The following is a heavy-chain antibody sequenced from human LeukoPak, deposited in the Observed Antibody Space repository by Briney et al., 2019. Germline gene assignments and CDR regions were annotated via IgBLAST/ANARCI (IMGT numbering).Heavy chain of an antibody. V-gene: IGHV4-39*07. CDR3: ARVGQAVTPGLIISWSWFDP. J-gene: IGHJ5*02. CDR2: IYYSGST. D-gene: IGHD4-17*01. CDR1: GGSISSSSYY. Sequence: PSETLSLTCTVSGGSISSSSYYWGWIRQPPGKGLEWIGSIYYSGSTYYNPSLKSRVTISVDTSKNQFSLKLSSVTAADRAVYYCARVGQAVTPGLIISWSWFDPWGQGTLVTVSS.